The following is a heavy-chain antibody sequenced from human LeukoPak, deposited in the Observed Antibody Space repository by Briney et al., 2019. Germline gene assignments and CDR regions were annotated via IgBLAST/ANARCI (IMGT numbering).Heavy chain of an antibody. J-gene: IGHJ4*01. CDR2: ISSRSSAI. CDR1: GFTFSSYS. V-gene: IGHV3-48*02. D-gene: IGHD3-16*01. CDR3: ARGATGFDY. Sequence: PGGSLSLFCAASGFTFSSYSMNWVRQAPGKGLEWVSYISSRSSAIYYADSVKGRFTISRDNAKSSLYLQMNSQRDEDTPVYYCARGATGFDYWGPGKPGSVSS.